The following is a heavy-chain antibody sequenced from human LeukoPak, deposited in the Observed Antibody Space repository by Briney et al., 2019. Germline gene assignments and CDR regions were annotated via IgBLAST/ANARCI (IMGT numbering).Heavy chain of an antibody. CDR1: GGSISSGGYY. D-gene: IGHD4-17*01. V-gene: IGHV4-31*03. Sequence: SQTLSLTCTVSGGSISSGGYYWSWIRQHPGKGLEWIGYIYYSGSTYYNPSLKSRVTISVDTSKNQFSLKLSSVTAADTAVYYCARGGANGADSDYWGQGTLVTVSS. CDR3: ARGGANGADSDY. J-gene: IGHJ4*02. CDR2: IYYSGST.